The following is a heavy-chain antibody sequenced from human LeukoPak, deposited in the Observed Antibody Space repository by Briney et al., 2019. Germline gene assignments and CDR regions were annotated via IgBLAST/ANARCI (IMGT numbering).Heavy chain of an antibody. J-gene: IGHJ4*02. V-gene: IGHV3-21*01. CDR3: ARDINNFGEIDY. D-gene: IGHD1-20*01. CDR1: GFTFSSYS. Sequence: GGSLRLSCAASGFTFSSYSMNWVRQAPGKGLEWVSSISSSSSYIYYADSMKGRFTISRDNAKKSLYLQMNSLRAEDTAVYYCARDINNFGEIDYWGQGTLVTVSS. CDR2: ISSSSSYI.